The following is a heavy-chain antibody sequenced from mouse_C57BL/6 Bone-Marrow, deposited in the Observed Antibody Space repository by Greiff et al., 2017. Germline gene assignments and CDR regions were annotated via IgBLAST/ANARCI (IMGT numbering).Heavy chain of an antibody. Sequence: VQLQQSGPELVKPGASVKIPCKASGYTFTDYYMDWVKQSPGQSLEWIGDINPNNGGTIYNQKFTGKATLTVDKSSSTAYMALRRLTSEDTAVYYCARRGQLRLRWFADWGKGTLVTVSA. CDR3: ARRGQLRLRWFAD. V-gene: IGHV1-18*01. J-gene: IGHJ3*01. CDR1: GYTFTDYY. D-gene: IGHD3-2*02. CDR2: INPNNGGT.